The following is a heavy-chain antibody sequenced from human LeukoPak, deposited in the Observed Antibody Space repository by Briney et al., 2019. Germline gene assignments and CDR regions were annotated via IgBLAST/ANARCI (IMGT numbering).Heavy chain of an antibody. CDR1: GGTFSSYA. J-gene: IGHJ6*02. V-gene: IGHV1-69*13. CDR2: IIPIFGTA. D-gene: IGHD6-19*01. CDR3: ARDTSGWYLNYYYYGMDV. Sequence: GASVKVSCKASGGTFSSYAISWVRQAPGQGLEWVGGIIPIFGTANYAQKFQGRVTITADESTSTAYMELSSLRSEDTAVYYCARDTSGWYLNYYYYGMDVWGQGTTVTVSS.